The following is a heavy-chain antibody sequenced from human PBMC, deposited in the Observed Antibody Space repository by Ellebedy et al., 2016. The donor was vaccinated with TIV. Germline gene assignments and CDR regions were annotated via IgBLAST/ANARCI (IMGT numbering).Heavy chain of an antibody. Sequence: GGSLRLSCATSGFTVSSNYMSWVRQAPGRGLEWVSLISTGGDTFYADSVKGRFTISRDNSKNTLFLQINSLRADDTAVYYCASETFNDVDLEMWSVFDLWGQGTMVTVSS. CDR1: GFTVSSNY. V-gene: IGHV3-66*01. CDR3: ASETFNDVDLEMWSVFDL. J-gene: IGHJ3*01. CDR2: ISTGGDT. D-gene: IGHD3-3*01.